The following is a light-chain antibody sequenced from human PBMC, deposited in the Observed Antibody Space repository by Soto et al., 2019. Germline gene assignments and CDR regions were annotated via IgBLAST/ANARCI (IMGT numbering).Light chain of an antibody. CDR3: QQSYNLLT. Sequence: DIQMTQSPSSLSASVGDRVTITYRASQIISNYLNRYQQKPGKAPKVLIYAASSLQSGIPSRFSGSGSGTDFALTISSLQPEDFATYYCQQSYNLLTFGGGTKVEIK. CDR1: QIISNY. V-gene: IGKV1-39*01. CDR2: AAS. J-gene: IGKJ4*01.